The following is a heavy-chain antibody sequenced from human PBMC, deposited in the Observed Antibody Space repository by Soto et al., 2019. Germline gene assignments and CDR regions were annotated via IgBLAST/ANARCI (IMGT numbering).Heavy chain of an antibody. V-gene: IGHV3-53*01. CDR3: ARDLRFP. CDR2: IYSGGST. Sequence: EVQLVESGGGLIQPGGSLRLSCAASGFTVSSNYMSWVRQAPGKGLEWVSVIYSGGSTYYADSVKGRFTISRDNSKNTXXXXXXXLXAEDTAVYYCARDLRFPRGQGTLVTVSS. CDR1: GFTVSSNY. D-gene: IGHD4-17*01. J-gene: IGHJ4*02.